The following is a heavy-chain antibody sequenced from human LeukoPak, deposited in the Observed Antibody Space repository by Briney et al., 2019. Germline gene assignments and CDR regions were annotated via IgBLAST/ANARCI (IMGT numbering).Heavy chain of an antibody. CDR2: INPNSGGT. CDR3: AMNAGYCSSTSCYVYFDY. J-gene: IGHJ4*02. CDR1: GYTFTGYY. Sequence: ASVKVSCKASGYTFTGYYVHWVRQAPGQGLEWMGWINPNSGGTNYAQKFQGRVTMTRDTSISTAYMELSRLRSDDTAVYYCAMNAGYCSSTSCYVYFDYWGQGTLVTVSS. D-gene: IGHD2-2*01. V-gene: IGHV1-2*02.